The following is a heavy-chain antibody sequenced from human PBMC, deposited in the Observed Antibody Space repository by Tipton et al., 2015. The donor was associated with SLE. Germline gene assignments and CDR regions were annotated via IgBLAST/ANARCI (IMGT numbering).Heavy chain of an antibody. V-gene: IGHV3-9*01. CDR2: VSWNSGTI. D-gene: IGHD6-13*01. J-gene: IGHJ4*02. Sequence: SLRLSCAASGFTFDDYAMHWVRQAPGKGLEWVSGVSWNSGTIGYADSVKGRFTISRDNAKNSLYLQMDSLRPEDAAFYYCVKSTDSSAWYGYFDYWGPGTQVTVSS. CDR3: VKSTDSSAWYGYFDY. CDR1: GFTFDDYA.